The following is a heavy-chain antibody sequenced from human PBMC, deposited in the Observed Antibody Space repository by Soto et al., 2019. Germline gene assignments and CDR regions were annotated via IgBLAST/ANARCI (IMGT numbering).Heavy chain of an antibody. CDR1: GYSFTNND. V-gene: IGHV1-8*01. D-gene: IGHD3-16*01. CDR3: ARMATFGSLNWFDP. Sequence: ASVKVSCKASGYSFTNNDVSWVRQATGQGLEWMGWMNPGSGDTGYAQKFQGRVTMTRDISIATAYMELSSLRSDDTAIYYCARMATFGSLNWFDPWGQGTLVNVSS. CDR2: MNPGSGDT. J-gene: IGHJ5*02.